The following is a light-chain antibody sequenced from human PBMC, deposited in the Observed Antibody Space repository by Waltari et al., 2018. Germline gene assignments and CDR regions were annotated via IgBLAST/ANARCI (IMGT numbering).Light chain of an antibody. CDR1: SSDVGNYNL. Sequence: QSGLTQPASVSGSPGQSTTIACTGPSSDVGNYNLFFWYQQYLGKAPKLMVYEVTKRTSGVSDRFSGSKSGNTASLTIYGLQSEDEADYYCCSYAGLGIYVFGTGTKVTVL. CDR3: CSYAGLGIYV. CDR2: EVT. V-gene: IGLV2-23*02. J-gene: IGLJ1*01.